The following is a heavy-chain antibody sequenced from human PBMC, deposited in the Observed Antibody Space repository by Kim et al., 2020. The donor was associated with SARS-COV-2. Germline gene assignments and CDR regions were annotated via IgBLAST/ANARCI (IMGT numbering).Heavy chain of an antibody. J-gene: IGHJ5*02. V-gene: IGHV3-30*04. CDR1: GFTFSSYA. CDR2: ISYDGSNK. Sequence: GGSLRLSCAASGFTFSSYAMHWVRQAPGKGLEWVAVISYDGSNKYYVDSVKGRFTISRDNSKNTLYLQMNSLRAEDTAVYYCAKALPPGDSSSRTTPNWFDPWGQGTLVTVSS. CDR3: AKALPPGDSSSRTTPNWFDP. D-gene: IGHD6-6*01.